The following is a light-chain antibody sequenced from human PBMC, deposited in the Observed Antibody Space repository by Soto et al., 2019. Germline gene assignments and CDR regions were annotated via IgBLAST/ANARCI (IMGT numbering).Light chain of an antibody. CDR1: QGISNW. CDR3: QQANSFPRT. CDR2: ASS. V-gene: IGKV1-12*01. Sequence: DIQMTQSPSSVSASVGDRITITCRASQGISNWLAWYQQKPGKAPKLLIYASSSLQSGVPSRLSSSGSTTEFSLPISSLQTDDFATYYCQQANSFPRTFGQGTKQEIK. J-gene: IGKJ2*01.